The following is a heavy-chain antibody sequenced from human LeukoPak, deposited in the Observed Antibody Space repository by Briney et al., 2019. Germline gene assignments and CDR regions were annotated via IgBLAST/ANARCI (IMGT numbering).Heavy chain of an antibody. V-gene: IGHV3-74*01. CDR2: INSDGSST. CDR1: GFTFSSYW. Sequence: GGSLRLSCAASGFTFSSYWMHWVRQVPGKGLVWISRINSDGSSTSHADSVKGRFTISRDNAKNTLYLQMNSLRAEDTAVYYCASMMVRGVNWLDPWARGTLLTVSS. D-gene: IGHD3-10*01. CDR3: ASMMVRGVNWLDP. J-gene: IGHJ5*02.